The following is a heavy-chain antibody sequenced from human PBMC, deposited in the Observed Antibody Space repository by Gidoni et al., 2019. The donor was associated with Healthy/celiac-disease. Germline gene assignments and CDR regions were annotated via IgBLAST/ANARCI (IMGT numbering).Heavy chain of an antibody. Sequence: EVQLVESGGGLVKPGGSLRLSCAASGFTFSSYSMNWVRQAPGKGLEWVSSISSSSSYIYYADSVKGRFTISRDNAKNSLYLQMNSLRAEDTAVYYCARELSIAARPRSDDYWGQGTLVIVSS. CDR2: ISSSSSYI. CDR3: ARELSIAARPRSDDY. D-gene: IGHD6-6*01. CDR1: GFTFSSYS. V-gene: IGHV3-21*01. J-gene: IGHJ4*02.